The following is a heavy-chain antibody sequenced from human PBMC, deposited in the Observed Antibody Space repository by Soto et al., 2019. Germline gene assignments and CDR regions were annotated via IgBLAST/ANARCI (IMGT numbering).Heavy chain of an antibody. J-gene: IGHJ4*02. V-gene: IGHV4-39*01. CDR1: GGSISSSSYY. D-gene: IGHD6-13*01. Sequence: SETLSLTCTVSGGSISSSSYYWGWVRQPPGKGLECIGNIDYTGNTYCNPSLKSRVTISLDTSKNQFSLKLSSVTAADAAVYNCAGLIPSGNNLRGAFDYWSQGALVTVSS. CDR2: IDYTGNT. CDR3: AGLIPSGNNLRGAFDY.